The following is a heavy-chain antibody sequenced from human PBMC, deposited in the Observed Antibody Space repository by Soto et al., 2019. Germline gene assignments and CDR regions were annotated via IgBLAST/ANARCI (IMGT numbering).Heavy chain of an antibody. CDR3: ARYSRYDFLSDSTSPSYYFDY. J-gene: IGHJ4*02. CDR2: ISSYNGYT. D-gene: IGHD3-3*01. V-gene: IGHV1-18*01. CDR1: GYTFTNYG. Sequence: QVQLVQSEAEVKKPGASVKVSCKASGYTFTNYGITRVRQAPGQGLEWMGWISSYNGYTNYAQKLQGRVTMTTDISTTITYMEVRSLTSDDTAVYFCARYSRYDFLSDSTSPSYYFDYWGQGTLVTVSS.